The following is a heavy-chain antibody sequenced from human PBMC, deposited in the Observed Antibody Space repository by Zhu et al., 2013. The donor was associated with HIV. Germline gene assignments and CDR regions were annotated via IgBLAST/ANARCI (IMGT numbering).Heavy chain of an antibody. Sequence: QVQLVQSGAEVKKPGASVKVSCKASGYTFTSYAMHWVRQAPGQRLEWMGWINAGNGNTKYSQKFQGRVTITRDTSASTAYMELSSLRSEDTAVYYCARDSYSGSYYFHFQHWGQGTLVTVSS. J-gene: IGHJ1*01. CDR1: GYTFTSYA. CDR3: ARDSYSGSYYFHFQH. D-gene: IGHD1-26*01. CDR2: INAGNGNT. V-gene: IGHV1-3*01.